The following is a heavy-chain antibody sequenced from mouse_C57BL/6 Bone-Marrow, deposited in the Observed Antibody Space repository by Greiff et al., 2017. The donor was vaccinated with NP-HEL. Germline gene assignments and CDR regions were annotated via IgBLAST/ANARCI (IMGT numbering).Heavy chain of an antibody. CDR1: GFTFSSYT. V-gene: IGHV5-9*01. CDR2: ISGGGGNT. D-gene: IGHD1-1*01. Sequence: EVKVVESGGGLVKPGGSLKLSCAASGFTFSSYTMSWVRQTPEKRLEWVATISGGGGNTYYPDSVKGRFTIYRDNAKNTLYLQMISLRSEDTALYYCARHISRSYWYFDVWGTGTTVTVSS. CDR3: ARHISRSYWYFDV. J-gene: IGHJ1*03.